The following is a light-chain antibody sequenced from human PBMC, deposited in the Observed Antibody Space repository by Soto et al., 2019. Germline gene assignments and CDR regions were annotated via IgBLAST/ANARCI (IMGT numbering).Light chain of an antibody. Sequence: SYELTQPPSVSVARGETARISCGGNNIGSKGVHWYQQKPGQAPVLVIYSDTDLPPVIPERFSGSNSANMATLTISRVEAGDEADYYCQVWDSGSAHVLFGGGTKVTVL. CDR3: QVWDSGSAHVL. J-gene: IGLJ2*01. CDR1: NIGSKG. CDR2: SDT. V-gene: IGLV3-21*01.